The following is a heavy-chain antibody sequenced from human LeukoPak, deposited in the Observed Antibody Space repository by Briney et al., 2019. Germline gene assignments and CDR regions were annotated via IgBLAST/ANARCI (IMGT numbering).Heavy chain of an antibody. CDR2: ISAYNGNT. CDR3: ARDPIAAAGTLELDY. V-gene: IGHV1-18*01. Sequence: GASVKVSCKASGYTFTSYGISWVRQAPGQGLEWMGWISAYNGNTNYAQKLQGRVTMTTDTSTSTAYMELSSLRSEDTAVYYCARDPIAAAGTLELDYWGQGTLVTVSS. D-gene: IGHD6-13*01. J-gene: IGHJ4*02. CDR1: GYTFTSYG.